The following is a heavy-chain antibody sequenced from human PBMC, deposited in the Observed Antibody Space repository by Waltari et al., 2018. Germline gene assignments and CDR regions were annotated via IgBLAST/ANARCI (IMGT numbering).Heavy chain of an antibody. CDR3: ARELRFAAFDI. J-gene: IGHJ3*02. Sequence: EVQLVETGGGLIQPGGSLRLSCAASGFTVSSHYMSWVRQAPGKGLEWVSVIYSGGSTYYADSVKGRFTIARDNSKNTLYLQMNSLRAEDTAVYYCARELRFAAFDIWGQGTMVTVSS. V-gene: IGHV3-53*02. CDR1: GFTVSSHY. D-gene: IGHD3-10*01. CDR2: IYSGGST.